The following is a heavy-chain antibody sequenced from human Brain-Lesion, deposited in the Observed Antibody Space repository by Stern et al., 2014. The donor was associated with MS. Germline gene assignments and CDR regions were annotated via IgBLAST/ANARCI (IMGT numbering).Heavy chain of an antibody. CDR2: INPNTGGT. CDR3: ARDQRGITIFGVVTDYYYLGMDV. CDR1: GYIFTGYY. V-gene: IGHV1-2*02. Sequence: VQLVESGAEVKKPGASVKVSCKTSGYIFTGYYIHWVRQAPGHGLEWMAWINPNTGGTKYAQKFQGRVPMSRDTSISTAYVELSSLTSDDTAVYYCARDQRGITIFGVVTDYYYLGMDVWGQGTTVTVSS. D-gene: IGHD3-3*01. J-gene: IGHJ6*02.